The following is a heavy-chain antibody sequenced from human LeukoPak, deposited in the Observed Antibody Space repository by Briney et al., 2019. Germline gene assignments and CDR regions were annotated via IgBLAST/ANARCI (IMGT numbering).Heavy chain of an antibody. V-gene: IGHV3-11*01. J-gene: IGHJ6*02. Sequence: PGGSLRLSCAASGITFRNNAMSWVRQAPGKGLEWLSYISNSGSSVFYADSVMGRFTVSRDNAKRSLYLQIKSLRDDDTAVYHCALGTINKDYYFGMDVWGQGTTVTVSS. CDR3: ALGTINKDYYFGMDV. CDR2: ISNSGSSV. D-gene: IGHD2-8*01. CDR1: GITFRNNA.